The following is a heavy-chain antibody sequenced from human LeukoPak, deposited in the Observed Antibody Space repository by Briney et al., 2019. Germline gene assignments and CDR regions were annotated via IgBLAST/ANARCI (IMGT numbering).Heavy chain of an antibody. CDR1: GYTFTSYY. Sequence: ASVKVSCKASGYTFTSYYMHWVRQAPGQGLEWMGIINPSGGSTSYAQKFQGRVTMTRDTSTSTVYMELSSLRSEDTAVYYCARDRGIVGNPVYWFDPWGQGTLVTVSS. CDR3: ARDRGIVGNPVYWFDP. J-gene: IGHJ5*02. CDR2: INPSGGST. V-gene: IGHV1-46*01. D-gene: IGHD2-15*01.